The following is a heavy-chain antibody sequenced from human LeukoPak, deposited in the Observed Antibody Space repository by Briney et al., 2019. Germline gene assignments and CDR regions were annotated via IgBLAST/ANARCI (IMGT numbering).Heavy chain of an antibody. CDR3: ARLRRNNDNSGYYYYYDY. V-gene: IGHV3-21*01. CDR1: GLTFSSYS. D-gene: IGHD3-22*01. Sequence: GGPLRLSCAVSGLTFSSYSFNWVRQAPGKGLEWVSSITPTSSYIYYADSVKGRFTISRDNAKNSLYLQMNSLRAEDTAVYYCARLRRNNDNSGYYYYYDYWGQGTLVTVSS. CDR2: ITPTSSYI. J-gene: IGHJ4*02.